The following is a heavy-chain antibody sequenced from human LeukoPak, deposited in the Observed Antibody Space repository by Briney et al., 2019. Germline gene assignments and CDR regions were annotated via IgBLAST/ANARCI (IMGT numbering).Heavy chain of an antibody. Sequence: SETLSLTCTVSGGSISSGSYYWSWIRQPAGKGLEWIGRIYTSGSTNYNPSLKSRVTISVDTSKNQFSLELSSVTAADTAVYYCAREEYPRTFDYWGQGTLVTVSS. D-gene: IGHD6-6*01. CDR3: AREEYPRTFDY. V-gene: IGHV4-61*02. J-gene: IGHJ4*02. CDR2: IYTSGST. CDR1: GGSISSGSYY.